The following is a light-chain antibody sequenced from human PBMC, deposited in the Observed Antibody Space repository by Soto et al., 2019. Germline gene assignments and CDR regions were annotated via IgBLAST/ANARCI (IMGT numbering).Light chain of an antibody. CDR1: QSITSNF. CDR2: GAS. J-gene: IGKJ2*01. V-gene: IGKV3-20*01. Sequence: EIVLTQSPGTLSLSPGERATLSCRASQSITSNFLAWYQQKPGQAPRLLIYGASTRAAGFPDRFSGSGSGPDFTLTITRLELEDFAVYYCQHSGRLPLFFSFGQGTTLGV. CDR3: QHSGRLPLFFS.